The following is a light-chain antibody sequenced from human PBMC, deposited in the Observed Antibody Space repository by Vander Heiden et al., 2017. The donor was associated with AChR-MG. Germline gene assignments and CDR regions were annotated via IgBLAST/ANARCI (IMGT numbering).Light chain of an antibody. CDR2: STN. Sequence: QTVVTQEPSFSVSPGGTVQLTCGLSTGSVSTSYYPSRYQQTPGPAPRTLIYSTNTRSSGVPDRFSGSIRGNKAALTITGAQADDESDYYCVLYMGSGIWVFGGGTKLTVL. V-gene: IGLV8-61*01. J-gene: IGLJ3*02. CDR3: VLYMGSGIWV. CDR1: TGSVSTSYY.